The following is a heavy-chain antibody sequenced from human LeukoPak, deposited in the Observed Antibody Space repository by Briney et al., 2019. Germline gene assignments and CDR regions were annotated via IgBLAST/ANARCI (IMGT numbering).Heavy chain of an antibody. CDR1: GGSISSSSYY. V-gene: IGHV4-39*01. CDR3: ARLALYCSSTSCGSDP. D-gene: IGHD2-2*01. J-gene: IGHJ5*02. Sequence: SETLSLTCTLSGGSISSSSYYWGWIRQPPGKGLEWIGSIYYSGSTYYNPSLKSRVTISVDTSKNQFSLKLSSVTAADTAVYYCARLALYCSSTSCGSDPWGQGTLVTVSS. CDR2: IYYSGST.